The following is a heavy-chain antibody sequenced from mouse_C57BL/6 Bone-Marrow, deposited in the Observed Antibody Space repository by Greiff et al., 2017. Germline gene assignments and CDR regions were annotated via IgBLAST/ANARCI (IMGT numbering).Heavy chain of an antibody. CDR1: GYSITSGYY. CDR3: AAKRAMDY. CDR2: ISYDGSN. J-gene: IGHJ4*01. Sequence: EVQRVESGPGLVKPSQSLSLTCSVTGYSITSGYYWNWIRQFPGNKLEWMGYISYDGSNNYNPSLKNRISITRDTSKNQFFLKLNSVTTEDTATYYCAAKRAMDYWGQGTSVTVSS. V-gene: IGHV3-6*01.